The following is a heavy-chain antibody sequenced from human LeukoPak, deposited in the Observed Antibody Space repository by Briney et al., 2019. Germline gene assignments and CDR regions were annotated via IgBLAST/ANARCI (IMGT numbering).Heavy chain of an antibody. CDR2: ISGSGGST. CDR1: GFTFSSYA. J-gene: IGHJ4*02. CDR3: AKYFPRFDDYSRWANEYYFDY. D-gene: IGHD4-11*01. Sequence: GGSLRLSCAASGFTFSSYAMSWVRRAPGKGLEWVSAISGSGGSTYYADSVKGRFTISRDNSKNTLYLQMNSLRAEDTAVYYCAKYFPRFDDYSRWANEYYFDYWGQGTLVTVSS. V-gene: IGHV3-23*01.